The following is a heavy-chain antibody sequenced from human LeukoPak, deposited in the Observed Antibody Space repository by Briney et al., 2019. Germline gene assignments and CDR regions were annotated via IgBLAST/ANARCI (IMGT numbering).Heavy chain of an antibody. Sequence: GGSLRLSCAASGFTFSSYAMSWVRQAPGKGLEWVSAISGSGGSTYYADSVKGRFTISRDNSKNTLYLQMNSLRAEDTAVYYGAKARPRVSRYYSSGMEFWGQGTRAT. D-gene: IGHD5-12*01. V-gene: IGHV3-23*01. J-gene: IGHJ6*02. CDR1: GFTFSSYA. CDR2: ISGSGGST. CDR3: AKARPRVSRYYSSGMEF.